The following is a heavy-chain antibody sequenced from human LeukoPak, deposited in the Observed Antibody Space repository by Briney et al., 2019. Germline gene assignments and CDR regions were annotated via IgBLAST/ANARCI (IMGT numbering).Heavy chain of an antibody. J-gene: IGHJ4*02. V-gene: IGHV4-4*07. CDR3: ARDSYYYGSGSYPRY. D-gene: IGHD3-10*01. CDR2: IYTSGST. Sequence: SETLSLTCTVSGGSISSYYWSWIRQPAGKGLEWIGRIYTSGSTNYNPSLKSRVTMSVDTSKNQCSLKLSSVTAADTAVYYCARDSYYYGSGSYPRYWGQGTLVTVSS. CDR1: GGSISSYY.